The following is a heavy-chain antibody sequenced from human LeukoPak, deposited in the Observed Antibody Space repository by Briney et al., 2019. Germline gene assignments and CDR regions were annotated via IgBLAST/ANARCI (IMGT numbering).Heavy chain of an antibody. CDR1: GGSISSYY. D-gene: IGHD4-23*01. Sequence: PSETLSLTCTVSGGSISSYYWSWLRQPPGKGLEWIGYIYYSGSTNYNPSLKSRVTISVDTSKNQFSLKLSSVTAADTAVYYCARRAGVTRTSHYFDYWGRGTLVTVSS. J-gene: IGHJ4*02. V-gene: IGHV4-59*01. CDR3: ARRAGVTRTSHYFDY. CDR2: IYYSGST.